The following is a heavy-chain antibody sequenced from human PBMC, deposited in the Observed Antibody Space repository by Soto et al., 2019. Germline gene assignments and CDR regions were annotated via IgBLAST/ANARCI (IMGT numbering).Heavy chain of an antibody. Sequence: QVQLVQSGAEVKKPGSSVKVSCKASGGTFSSYAISWVRQAPGQGLEWMGGIIPIFGTANYAQKFQGRVTITADESTSTAYMELSSLGSEDTDVYYCARAELSDYSNYGYGMDVWGQGTTVTVSS. V-gene: IGHV1-69*01. CDR2: IIPIFGTA. J-gene: IGHJ6*02. D-gene: IGHD4-4*01. CDR3: ARAELSDYSNYGYGMDV. CDR1: GGTFSSYA.